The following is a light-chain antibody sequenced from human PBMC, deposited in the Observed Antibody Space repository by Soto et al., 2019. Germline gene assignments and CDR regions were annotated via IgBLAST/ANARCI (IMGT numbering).Light chain of an antibody. V-gene: IGKV3-15*01. CDR3: QQYNNWPPWT. CDR1: QSISSH. Sequence: EIVMTHSPATLSASAWEVATVSCRASQSISSHLAWYQHKPGQAPRLLIYGASTWASGIPARFSGSGSVTEFTLTISSLQSADFAVYYCQQYNNWPPWTFGQGTKVDIK. CDR2: GAS. J-gene: IGKJ1*01.